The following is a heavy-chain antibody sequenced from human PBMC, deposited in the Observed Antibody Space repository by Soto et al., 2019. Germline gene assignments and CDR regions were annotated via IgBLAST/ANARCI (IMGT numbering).Heavy chain of an antibody. Sequence: QVQLVQSGAEVKKPGSSVKVSCKASGGTFSTYTMSWVRQAPGQGLEWMGGIIPMFGTTTYEENFQGRVTLTADESKSTAYTELTSLRSEDTAVYYCTRDLYYFDSSAYYGHNWFDPWGQGTRVTVSS. CDR1: GGTFSTYT. D-gene: IGHD3-22*01. V-gene: IGHV1-69*12. CDR2: IIPMFGTT. J-gene: IGHJ5*02. CDR3: TRDLYYFDSSAYYGHNWFDP.